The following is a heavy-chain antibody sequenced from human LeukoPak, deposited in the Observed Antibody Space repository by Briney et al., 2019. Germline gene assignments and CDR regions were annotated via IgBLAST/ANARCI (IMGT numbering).Heavy chain of an antibody. D-gene: IGHD2-15*01. CDR3: ARGGRSSCYRFDY. V-gene: IGHV3-23*01. J-gene: IGHJ4*02. CDR2: FTAGGSST. CDR1: GFSVSNYA. Sequence: GGSLRLSCAASGFSVSNYALSWVRQAPGKGLEWVSSFTAGGSSTYNTDSVEGRFTVSRDISKNTLYMQMNSLRAEDTAVYYCARGGRSSCYRFDYWGQGTLVTVSS.